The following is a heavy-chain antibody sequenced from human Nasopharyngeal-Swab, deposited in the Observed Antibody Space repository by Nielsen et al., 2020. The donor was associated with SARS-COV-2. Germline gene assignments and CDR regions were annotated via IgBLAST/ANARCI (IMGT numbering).Heavy chain of an antibody. V-gene: IGHV3-30*03. Sequence: GGSLRLSCAASGFTFSSYGMHWVRQAPGKGLEWVAVISYDGSNKYYADSVKGRFTISRDNSKSTLYLQMNSLRAEDTAVYYCARNTYYDFWSGYHYGMDVWGQGTTVTVSS. D-gene: IGHD3-3*01. J-gene: IGHJ6*02. CDR3: ARNTYYDFWSGYHYGMDV. CDR2: ISYDGSNK. CDR1: GFTFSSYG.